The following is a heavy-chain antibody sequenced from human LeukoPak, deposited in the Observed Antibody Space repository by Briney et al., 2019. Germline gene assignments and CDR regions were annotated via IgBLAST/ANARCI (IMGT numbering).Heavy chain of an antibody. J-gene: IGHJ3*02. CDR2: ISSSSSTT. V-gene: IGHV3-48*04. Sequence: PGGSLRLSCAASGFTFSRYSMNWVRQAPGKGLEWVSYISSSSSTTYYADSVKGRFTISRDNAKNSLYLQMNSLRAEDTAVYYCASEHNSYCGGDCYNYPHAFDIWGQGTMVTVSS. CDR1: GFTFSRYS. D-gene: IGHD2-21*02. CDR3: ASEHNSYCGGDCYNYPHAFDI.